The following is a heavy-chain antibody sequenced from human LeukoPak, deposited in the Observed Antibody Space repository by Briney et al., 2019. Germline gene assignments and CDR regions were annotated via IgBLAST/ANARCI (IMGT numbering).Heavy chain of an antibody. CDR2: INPNSGGT. V-gene: IGHV1-2*02. Sequence: ASVKVSCKASGYTFTGYYMHWVRQAPGQGLEWMGWINPNSGGTNYAQKFQGRVTMTRDTSTGTVYMEVNALRSDDTAVYYCARTLYIASAPGGFDYWGQGTLVTVSS. CDR3: ARTLYIASAPGGFDY. J-gene: IGHJ4*02. CDR1: GYTFTGYY. D-gene: IGHD3-16*01.